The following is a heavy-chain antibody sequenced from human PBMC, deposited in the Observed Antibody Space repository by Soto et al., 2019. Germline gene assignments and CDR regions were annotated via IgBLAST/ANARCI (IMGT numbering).Heavy chain of an antibody. D-gene: IGHD1-1*01. CDR2: ISPDNGNT. CDR1: GYTFTSYG. V-gene: IGHV1-18*01. Sequence: QVHLVQSGAEVKKPGASVKVSCKASGYTFTSYGITWVRQAPGQGLEWMGWISPDNGNTDYAQKLQGRVIVTRDTSTSIAYMELRSLRSDDTAVYYCARGRYGDYWGQGARVTVSS. J-gene: IGHJ4*02. CDR3: ARGRYGDY.